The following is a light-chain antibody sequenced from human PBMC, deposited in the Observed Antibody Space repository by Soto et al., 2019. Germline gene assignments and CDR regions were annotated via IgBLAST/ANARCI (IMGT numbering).Light chain of an antibody. V-gene: IGKV3-20*01. CDR2: GAS. J-gene: IGKJ2*01. CDR3: QQWGPSLPIYT. Sequence: ESVLTQSPGTLSLSPGERATLSCRASQSVSSTYFAWYQQKPDQAPRLLLYGASNRATGIPDRFSGSGSGADFNLTISRLEPEDFAVYYYQQWGPSLPIYTFGQGTKLDIK. CDR1: QSVSSTY.